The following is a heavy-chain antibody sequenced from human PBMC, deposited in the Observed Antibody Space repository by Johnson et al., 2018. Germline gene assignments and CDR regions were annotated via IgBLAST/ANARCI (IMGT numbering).Heavy chain of an antibody. D-gene: IGHD2-2*01. CDR1: GGSISRRNW. J-gene: IGHJ6*02. CDR3: ASGPSGSYLVVPAAIRRPNGIPYGMDV. CDR2: IYHSAST. Sequence: QVQLQESGPGLVKPSGTLSLTRAVSGGSISRRNWWSWVRQPPGKGLEWIGEIYHSASTNSNPSLQSRVTISLDTSKNQSPLKLSSVTAADTAVYYCASGPSGSYLVVPAAIRRPNGIPYGMDVWGQGTTVTGSS. V-gene: IGHV4-4*02.